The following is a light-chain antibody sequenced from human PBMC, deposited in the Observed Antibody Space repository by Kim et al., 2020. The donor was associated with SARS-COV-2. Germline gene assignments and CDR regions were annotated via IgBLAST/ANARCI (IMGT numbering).Light chain of an antibody. CDR3: QVWDNDSDHVV. Sequence: APEQTAKISCGGDNIGLKSVHWYQQKPGQAPTLVIYHDTKRPSGIPERVSGSNSGNTATLTISGVEVGDEADYYCQVWDNDSDHVVFGGGTKVTVL. CDR2: HDT. V-gene: IGLV3-21*01. J-gene: IGLJ3*02. CDR1: NIGLKS.